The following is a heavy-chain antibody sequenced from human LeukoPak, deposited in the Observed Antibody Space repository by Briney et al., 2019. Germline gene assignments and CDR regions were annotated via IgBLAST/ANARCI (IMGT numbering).Heavy chain of an antibody. Sequence: SQTLSLTRAISGDSVSSNSVAWNWIRQSPSRGLEWLGRTYYRSKWYNEYAGSVKSRMTISADTSKNQFSLQVRSVTPEDTAVYYCARDKETTFALFDYWGQGTLVTVPS. V-gene: IGHV6-1*01. J-gene: IGHJ4*02. D-gene: IGHD1-1*01. CDR1: GDSVSSNSVA. CDR2: TYYRSKWYN. CDR3: ARDKETTFALFDY.